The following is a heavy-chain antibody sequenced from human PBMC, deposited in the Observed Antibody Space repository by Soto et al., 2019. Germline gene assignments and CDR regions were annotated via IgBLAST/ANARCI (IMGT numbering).Heavy chain of an antibody. CDR3: ARHWPQQPLDP. CDR1: GYSFTSYW. D-gene: IGHD6-13*01. CDR2: IYPDDSDT. V-gene: IGHV5-51*01. J-gene: IGHJ5*02. Sequence: PGESLKISCKGVGYSFTSYWIVWVRQMPGEGLEWMGIIYPDDSDTRYNPSFQGHVTISADKSIRTAYLQWSSLKASDTAMYYCARHWPQQPLDPPGQRTPVTVSS.